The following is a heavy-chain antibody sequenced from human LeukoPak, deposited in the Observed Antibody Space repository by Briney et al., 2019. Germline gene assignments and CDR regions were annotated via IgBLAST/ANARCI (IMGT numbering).Heavy chain of an antibody. J-gene: IGHJ5*02. D-gene: IGHD1-26*01. V-gene: IGHV3-23*01. Sequence: PGRSLRLSCAASGFTFSSFAMTWVRQAPGKGLEWVSSITGSHGPTYNADSVKGRFTISRDNSKNTLYLQMNSLRAEDTAVYYCARASGSYYWFDPWGQGTLVTVSS. CDR1: GFTFSSFA. CDR3: ARASGSYYWFDP. CDR2: ITGSHGPT.